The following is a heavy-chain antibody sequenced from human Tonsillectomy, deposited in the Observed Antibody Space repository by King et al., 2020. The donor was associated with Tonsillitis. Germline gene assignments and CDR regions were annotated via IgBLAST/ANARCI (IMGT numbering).Heavy chain of an antibody. D-gene: IGHD3-10*01. CDR1: GLTFSKFW. V-gene: IGHV3-7*03. Sequence: VQLVESGGGLVQPGGSLRLSCLASGLTFSKFWMNCLRQAPGKGLDVVANIKGEGSGKNYVDSVKGRFTIASDNAKNSLYLQMNSLRAEDTAVYYCARGSYHVSGSYAWGQGTLVTVSS. J-gene: IGHJ5*02. CDR2: IKGEGSGK. CDR3: ARGSYHVSGSYA.